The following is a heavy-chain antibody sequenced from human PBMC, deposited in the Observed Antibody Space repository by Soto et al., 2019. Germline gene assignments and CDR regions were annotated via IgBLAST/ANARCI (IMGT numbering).Heavy chain of an antibody. CDR2: ISNSGST. J-gene: IGHJ4*02. CDR1: GASISSGSYY. D-gene: IGHD4-4*01. CDR3: ARAVYSNHVY. V-gene: IGHV4-31*11. Sequence: QVQLQESGPGLVKPSQTLSLTCAVSGASISSGSYYWSWIRQLPGKGLEWIGYISNSGSTYYNPSLTSRVTISVNTSKNRFSLRVSSVTAADTAVYYCARAVYSNHVYWGQGTLVTVSS.